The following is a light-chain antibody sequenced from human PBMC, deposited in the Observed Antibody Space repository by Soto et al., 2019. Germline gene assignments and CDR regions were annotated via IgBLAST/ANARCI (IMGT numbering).Light chain of an antibody. V-gene: IGKV3-11*01. CDR2: AAS. CDR3: QQYHKWPPIT. CDR1: QSVGSS. Sequence: EIVLTQSPATLSLSPGERATLSCRASQSVGSSLAWYQQKLGQAPRLLIYAASDRATGIPDRFSGSGSGTDFTLTISYLQSEDFAVYHCQQYHKWPPITFGQGTRLEIK. J-gene: IGKJ5*01.